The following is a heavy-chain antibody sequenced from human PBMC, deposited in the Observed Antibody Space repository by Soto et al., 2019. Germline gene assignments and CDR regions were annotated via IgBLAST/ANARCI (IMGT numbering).Heavy chain of an antibody. D-gene: IGHD3-3*01. CDR1: GASISSINW. V-gene: IGHV4-4*02. J-gene: IGHJ4*02. CDR3: AGARITIFGVVMPFDY. Sequence: ETLALACAVSGASISSINWWSGVRQPPGKGLEWIVEIYHSGSTNYNPSLKSRVTISVDKSKNQFSLKLSSVTAADTAVYYCAGARITIFGVVMPFDYWGQGTLVTVYS. CDR2: IYHSGST.